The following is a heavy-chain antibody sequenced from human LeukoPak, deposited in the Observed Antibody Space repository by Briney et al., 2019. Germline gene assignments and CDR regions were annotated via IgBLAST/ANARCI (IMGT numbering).Heavy chain of an antibody. V-gene: IGHV3-48*03. Sequence: GGSLRLSCAASGFTFSSYEMNWVRQAPGRGLEWVSYIGNTGRTIYYIDSVKGRFTISRDNAKNSLCLQMNSLRAEDTAIYYCVRGDRYFFDFWGQGTLVTVSS. CDR2: IGNTGRTI. CDR3: VRGDRYFFDF. J-gene: IGHJ4*02. CDR1: GFTFSSYE.